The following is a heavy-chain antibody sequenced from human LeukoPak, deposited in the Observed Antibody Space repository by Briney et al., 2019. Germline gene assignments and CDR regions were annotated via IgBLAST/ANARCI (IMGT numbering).Heavy chain of an antibody. CDR2: IIPIFGTA. J-gene: IGHJ6*03. Sequence: SVKVSCKASGYTFTSYYMHWVRPAPGQGLEWMGGIIPIFGTANYAQKFQGRVTITADESTSTAYMELSSLRSEDTAVYYCASGPDYYYYMDVWGKGTTVTVSS. V-gene: IGHV1-69*13. CDR1: GYTFTSYY. CDR3: ASGPDYYYYMDV.